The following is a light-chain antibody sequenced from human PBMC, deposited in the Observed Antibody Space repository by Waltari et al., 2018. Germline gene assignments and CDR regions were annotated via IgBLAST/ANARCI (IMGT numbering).Light chain of an antibody. J-gene: IGLJ3*02. V-gene: IGLV1-44*01. CDR2: NDD. CDR1: SSNIGRNT. CDR3: VAWDDTLKGL. Sequence: QSVLTQPPSASGAPGQRVTIPCSIGSSNIGRNTVNWYQQFPGTAPKLLMFNDDQRASGVPGRFSGSRSVTSASLAISGLQSEDEATYYCVAWDDTLKGLFGGGTTLTVL.